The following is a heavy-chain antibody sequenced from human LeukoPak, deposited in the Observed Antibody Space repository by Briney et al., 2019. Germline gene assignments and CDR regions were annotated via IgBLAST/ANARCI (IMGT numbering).Heavy chain of an antibody. J-gene: IGHJ4*02. CDR2: ISGSGGSK. Sequence: PGGSLRLSCAASGFTFSSYGMHWVRQAPGKGLEWVSAISGSGGSKYYADSAKGRFTISRNNSQNTLYLQMNRLRGEDTAVYYCAKEGPWVKYYGSGSCNQVDYWGQGTPVTVSS. V-gene: IGHV3-23*01. CDR3: AKEGPWVKYYGSGSCNQVDY. D-gene: IGHD3-10*01. CDR1: GFTFSSYG.